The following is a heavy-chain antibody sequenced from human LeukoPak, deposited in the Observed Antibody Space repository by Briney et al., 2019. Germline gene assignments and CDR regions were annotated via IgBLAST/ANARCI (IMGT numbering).Heavy chain of an antibody. CDR1: GGSISNTLYY. V-gene: IGHV4-39*01. CDR2: IYYSRST. D-gene: IGHD3-10*01. J-gene: IGHJ4*02. Sequence: SETLSLTCTVSGGSISNTLYYWAWIRQPPGKGLESIGSIYYSRSTYYSPSLKSRVTISADTSKNQFSLKLTSVTAADTAVYYCARRKGFGEGYFDSWGQGTLVTVSS. CDR3: ARRKGFGEGYFDS.